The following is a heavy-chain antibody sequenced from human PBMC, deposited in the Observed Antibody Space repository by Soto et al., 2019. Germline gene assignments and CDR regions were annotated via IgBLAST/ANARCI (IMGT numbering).Heavy chain of an antibody. Sequence: SETLSLTCTVSGGSISSYYWSWIRQPPGKGLEWIGYIYYSGSTNYNPSLKSRVTISVDTSKNQFSLKLSSVTAADTAVYYCARDLTDGMVREHLDVWGKGTTVTVSS. CDR3: ARDLTDGMVREHLDV. D-gene: IGHD3-10*01. CDR1: GGSISSYY. V-gene: IGHV4-59*01. J-gene: IGHJ6*04. CDR2: IYYSGST.